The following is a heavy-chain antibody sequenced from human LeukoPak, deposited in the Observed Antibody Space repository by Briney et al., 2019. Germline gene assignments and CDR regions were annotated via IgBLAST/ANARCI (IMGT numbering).Heavy chain of an antibody. CDR1: GYTFTSYG. V-gene: IGHV1-18*01. D-gene: IGHD3-16*02. Sequence: ASVKVSCKASGYTFTSYGISWVRQAPGQGLEWMGWISAYNGNTNYAQKLQGRVTMTTDTSTSTAYMELRSLRSDDTALYYCARGWSMTYDYVWGSYRGLKLDAFDIWGQGTMVTVSS. CDR3: ARGWSMTYDYVWGSYRGLKLDAFDI. CDR2: ISAYNGNT. J-gene: IGHJ3*02.